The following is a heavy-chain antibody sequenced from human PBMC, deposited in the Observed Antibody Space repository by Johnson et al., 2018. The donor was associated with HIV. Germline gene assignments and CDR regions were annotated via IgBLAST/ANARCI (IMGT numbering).Heavy chain of an antibody. D-gene: IGHD3-22*01. J-gene: IGHJ3*02. CDR2: ISYDGSNK. CDR3: ARSRYDSSGYGI. Sequence: QVQLVESGGGVVQPGRSLRLSCAASGFTFSSYAMHWVRQAPGKGLEWVAVISYDGSNKYYADSVKGRFTISRDNSKSMLHLQMNSLRTDDAAVYYCARSRYDSSGYGIWG. CDR1: GFTFSSYA. V-gene: IGHV3-30*04.